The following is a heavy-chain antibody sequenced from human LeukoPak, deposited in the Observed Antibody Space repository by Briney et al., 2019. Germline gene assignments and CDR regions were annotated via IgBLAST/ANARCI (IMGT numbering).Heavy chain of an antibody. CDR3: ARDFTLTAAGPEYFQH. Sequence: GGSLRLSCAASGFTFSSYSMNWVRQAPGKGLEWVLSISSSSSYIYYADSVKGRFTISRDNAKNSLYLQMNSLRTEDTAVYYCARDFTLTAAGPEYFQHWGQGTLVTVSS. V-gene: IGHV3-21*01. CDR1: GFTFSSYS. D-gene: IGHD6-13*01. CDR2: ISSSSSYI. J-gene: IGHJ1*01.